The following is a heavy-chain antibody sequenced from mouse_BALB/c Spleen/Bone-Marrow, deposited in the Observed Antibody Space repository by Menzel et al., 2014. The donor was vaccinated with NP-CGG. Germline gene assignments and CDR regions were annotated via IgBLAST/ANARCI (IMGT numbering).Heavy chain of an antibody. D-gene: IGHD1-1*01. J-gene: IGHJ2*01. V-gene: IGHV1-4*02. CDR3: AREGTYYAYFDY. CDR2: INPSIGYT. Sequence: QVQLQQPAAELARPGASVKLSCKASGYIFTGYTIQWIKQGPGQGLEWIGYINPSIGYTEYNQKFKDKTTLTADTSSSTTYMQLSSLTSEDSAVYYCAREGTYYAYFDYWGQGTTLTVSS. CDR1: GYIFTGYT.